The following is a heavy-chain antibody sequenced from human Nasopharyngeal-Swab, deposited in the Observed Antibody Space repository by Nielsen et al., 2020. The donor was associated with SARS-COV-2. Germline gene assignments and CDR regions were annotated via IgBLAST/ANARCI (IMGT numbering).Heavy chain of an antibody. Sequence: VRQAPGKGLEWVTFISTDGSHKNYADSVKGRFTISRDNSKNTVFLQMNSLRAGDTATYYCAKDVSLLRGYNAFDRWGQGTMVTVSS. CDR2: ISTDGSHK. CDR3: AKDVSLLRGYNAFDR. D-gene: IGHD3-10*01. V-gene: IGHV3-30*18. J-gene: IGHJ3*01.